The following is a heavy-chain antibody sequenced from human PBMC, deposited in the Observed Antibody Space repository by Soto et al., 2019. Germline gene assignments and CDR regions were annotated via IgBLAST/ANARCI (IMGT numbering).Heavy chain of an antibody. Sequence: EVQLVQSGGGSVQPGGSLRLSCAASGFIFTNYWMHWVRQVPGKGLVWVSRIDGAGTGTSYSDSVRGRFTISRDNADNTLYLQMNSLRAEDTGVYYCATVFEYWGLGTLVTVSS. CDR3: ATVFEY. CDR2: IDGAGTGT. V-gene: IGHV3-74*01. J-gene: IGHJ4*02. CDR1: GFIFTNYW.